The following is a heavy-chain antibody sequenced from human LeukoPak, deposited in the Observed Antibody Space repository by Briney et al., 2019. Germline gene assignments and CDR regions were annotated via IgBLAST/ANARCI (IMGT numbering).Heavy chain of an antibody. V-gene: IGHV3-30-3*01. Sequence: GGSLRLSCAASGFTFSSYAMHWVRQAPGKGLEWVAVISYDGSNKYYADSVKGRFTISRDNSKNTLYLQMNSLRAEDTAVYYCARDASAKSGNYDFWSGYYGIDYWGQGTLVTVSS. CDR3: ARDASAKSGNYDFWSGYYGIDY. D-gene: IGHD3-3*01. CDR1: GFTFSSYA. CDR2: ISYDGSNK. J-gene: IGHJ4*02.